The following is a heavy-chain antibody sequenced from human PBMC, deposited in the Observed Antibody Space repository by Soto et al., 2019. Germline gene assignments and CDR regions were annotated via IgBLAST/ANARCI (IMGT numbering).Heavy chain of an antibody. Sequence: GGSLRLSCAASGFTFSSYGMHWVRQAPGKGLEWVAVISYDGSNKYYADSVKGRFTISRDNSKDTLYLQMNSPRAEDTAVYYCATTWDTAMVNRFDYWGQGTLVTVSS. V-gene: IGHV3-30*03. D-gene: IGHD5-18*01. J-gene: IGHJ4*02. CDR2: ISYDGSNK. CDR1: GFTFSSYG. CDR3: ATTWDTAMVNRFDY.